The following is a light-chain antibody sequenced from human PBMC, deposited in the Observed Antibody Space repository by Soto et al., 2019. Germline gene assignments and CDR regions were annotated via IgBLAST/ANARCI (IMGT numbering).Light chain of an antibody. J-gene: IGKJ2*01. CDR2: GGS. Sequence: VLTQSPGTLSLSPGDRATLSCRASQRVSGSSLAWYQQKPGQAPRLLIYGGSNRATGVPDRFSGSGSGADFTLTISRLEPEDFAVYHCQQYGNSTSFGQGTKLEIK. V-gene: IGKV3-20*01. CDR1: QRVSGSS. CDR3: QQYGNSTS.